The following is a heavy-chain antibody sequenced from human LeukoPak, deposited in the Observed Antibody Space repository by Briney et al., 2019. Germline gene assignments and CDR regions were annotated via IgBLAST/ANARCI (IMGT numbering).Heavy chain of an antibody. V-gene: IGHV3-21*04. CDR3: AKGYYYESSGYWTFDY. J-gene: IGHJ4*02. CDR1: GFTFSTYS. D-gene: IGHD3-22*01. Sequence: GGSLRLSCAASGFTFSTYSMTWVRQAPGKGLEWVSSTSTSSSYVYYADSVKGGFTISRDNAKNSLYLQMNSLRAEDTAIYYCAKGYYYESSGYWTFDYWGQGTLVTVSS. CDR2: TSTSSSYV.